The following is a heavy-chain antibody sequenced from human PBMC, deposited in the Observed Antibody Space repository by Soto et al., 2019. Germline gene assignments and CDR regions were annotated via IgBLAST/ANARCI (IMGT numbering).Heavy chain of an antibody. D-gene: IGHD2-15*01. CDR3: ARGDIVVVVAAHFDY. CDR2: ISSSSSYI. CDR1: GFTFSSYS. Sequence: SGGSLRLSCAASGFTFSSYSMNWVRQAPGKGLEWVSSISSSSSYIYYADSVKGRFTISRDNAKNSLYLQMNSLRAEDTAVYYCARGDIVVVVAAHFDYWGQGTLVTVSS. V-gene: IGHV3-21*01. J-gene: IGHJ4*02.